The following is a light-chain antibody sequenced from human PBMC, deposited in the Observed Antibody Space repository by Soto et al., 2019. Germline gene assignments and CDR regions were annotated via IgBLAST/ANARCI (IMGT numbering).Light chain of an antibody. V-gene: IGLV8-61*01. CDR2: STN. Sequence: QAVVTQEPSFSVSPGGTVTLTCGLSSGSVSTSYHPSWYQQTPGQAPRTLIYSTNTRSSGVPDRFSGSILGNKAALTITGAQADDESDYYCVLYMGSGIPVFGGGTQLTVL. CDR1: SGSVSTSYH. CDR3: VLYMGSGIPV. J-gene: IGLJ7*01.